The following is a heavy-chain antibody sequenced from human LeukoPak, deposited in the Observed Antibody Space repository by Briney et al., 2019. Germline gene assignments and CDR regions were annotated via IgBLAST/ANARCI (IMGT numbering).Heavy chain of an antibody. CDR1: GFTFSSHW. V-gene: IGHV3-74*01. D-gene: IGHD6-19*01. CDR3: ARISLSGWVNDH. J-gene: IGHJ4*02. CDR2: ISSDGSST. Sequence: GGSLRLSCAASGFTFSSHWMHWVRQAPGKGLVWVTRISSDGSSTTYADSMKGRFTISRDNAKNTLYLQMSSLRAEDTAMYYCARISLSGWVNDHWGQGTLVTVSS.